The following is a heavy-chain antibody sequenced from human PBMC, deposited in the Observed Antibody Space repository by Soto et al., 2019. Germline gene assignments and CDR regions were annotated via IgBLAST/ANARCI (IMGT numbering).Heavy chain of an antibody. CDR1: GFTFSTYA. V-gene: IGHV3-30-3*01. CDR3: ARDCVSARQPYYDGLYV. Sequence: QVQLVESGGGVVQPGRSLRLSCVASGFTFSTYAMHWVRQAPGKGLEWVAVVSYDGSNKYYGGSVRGRFTVSKDNSNNTLYLQMNNLRSEDTAVYFCARDCVSARQPYYDGLYVWGQGTTVIVSS. CDR2: VSYDGSNK. D-gene: IGHD6-19*01. J-gene: IGHJ6*02.